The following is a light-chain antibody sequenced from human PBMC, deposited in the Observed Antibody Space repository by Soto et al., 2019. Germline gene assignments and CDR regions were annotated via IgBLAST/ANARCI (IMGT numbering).Light chain of an antibody. J-gene: IGKJ1*01. CDR3: QQHYIHWT. Sequence: SQVPKNPYNLSPSVRNRVTITFRDNENINRLWAWYQQKPGKAPQLLIYDASTLESGVPSRFSGSGSGTEFTLSISSLQPDDFATYYCQQHYIHWTFGQGTKVDI. CDR2: DAS. CDR1: ENINRL. V-gene: IGKV1-5*01.